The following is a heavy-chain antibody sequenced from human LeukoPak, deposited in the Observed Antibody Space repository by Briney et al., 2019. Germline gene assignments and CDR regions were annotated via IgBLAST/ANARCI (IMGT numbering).Heavy chain of an antibody. V-gene: IGHV4-34*01. CDR3: VRGGSTSWLDS. Sequence: SETLSLTCAVHGGSFSGFYWGWIRQCPGKGLEWIGEINHNGGTNYNPSLKSRVTIPLDTSTNHFSLKMTSLSAADTAFYYCVRGGSTSWLDSWGQGTLVSVSS. CDR2: INHNGGT. CDR1: GGSFSGFY. D-gene: IGHD2-2*01. J-gene: IGHJ4*02.